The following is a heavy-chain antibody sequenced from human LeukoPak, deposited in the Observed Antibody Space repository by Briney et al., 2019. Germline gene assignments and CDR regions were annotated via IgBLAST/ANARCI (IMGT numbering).Heavy chain of an antibody. CDR1: GGTFSSYA. J-gene: IGHJ6*03. Sequence: SVKVSCKASGGTFSSYAISWVRQAPGQGLEWMGGIIPIFGTANYAQKFQGRVTITADESTSTAYMELSSLRSKDTAVYYCASFLKHYYYYYMDVWGKGTTVTVSS. V-gene: IGHV1-69*13. CDR3: ASFLKHYYYYYMDV. CDR2: IIPIFGTA.